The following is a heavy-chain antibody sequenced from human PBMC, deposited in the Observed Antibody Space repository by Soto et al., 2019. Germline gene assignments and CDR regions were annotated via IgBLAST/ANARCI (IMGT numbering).Heavy chain of an antibody. CDR3: AKAPILTVTTYFDY. J-gene: IGHJ4*02. CDR2: ISWNSGSI. V-gene: IGHV3-9*01. Sequence: PGGSLRLSCAAFGFTFDDYAMHWARQAPGKGLEWVSGISWNSGSIGYADSVKGRFTISRDNAKNSLYLQMNSLRAEDTALYYCAKAPILTVTTYFDYWGQGTLVTVSS. CDR1: GFTFDDYA. D-gene: IGHD4-4*01.